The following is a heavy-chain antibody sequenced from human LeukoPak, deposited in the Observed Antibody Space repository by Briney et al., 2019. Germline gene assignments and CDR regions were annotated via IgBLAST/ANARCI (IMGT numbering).Heavy chain of an antibody. CDR1: GYTFTGYY. D-gene: IGHD5-18*01. CDR3: ARIRLNSYGYSYWYFDL. Sequence: ASVKVSCKASGYTFTGYYMHWVRQAPGQGLEWMGWINPNSGGTNYAQKFQGRVTMTRDTSISTAYMELSRLRSDDTAVYYCARIRLNSYGYSYWYFDLWGRGTLVTVSS. CDR2: INPNSGGT. V-gene: IGHV1-2*02. J-gene: IGHJ2*01.